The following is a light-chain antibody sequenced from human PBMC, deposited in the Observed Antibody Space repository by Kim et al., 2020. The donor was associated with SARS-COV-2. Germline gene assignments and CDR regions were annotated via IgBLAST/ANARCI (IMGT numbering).Light chain of an antibody. J-gene: IGKJ5*01. CDR2: RAS. CDR1: QDISNH. CDR3: QQYDKYPLT. Sequence: DIQMTQSPSSLSASLGDRVTITCRASQDISNHLAWFQQKPGKAPRFLIYRASNLQSGVPSKFSGSGSGTDFTLTISSVQPEDFATYYCQQYDKYPLTFGQGTRLEIK. V-gene: IGKV1-16*02.